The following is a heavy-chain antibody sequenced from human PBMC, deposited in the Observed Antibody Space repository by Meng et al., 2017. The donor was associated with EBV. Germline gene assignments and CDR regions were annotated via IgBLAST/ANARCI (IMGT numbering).Heavy chain of an antibody. D-gene: IGHD3-10*01. CDR2: LIPMSGAP. CDR3: ASESGRGFTPDY. J-gene: IGHJ4*02. CDR1: GGTFRSDA. V-gene: IGHV1-69*01. Sequence: QVEWQRAGAEGKKPGSSVKVSCRTSGGTFRSDAGSWVRQAPGQGLEWMGGLIPMSGAPHYAQKFQDRVTIIADESTSTHSMELNNLRFEDTAMYYCASESGRGFTPDYWGQGTLVTVSS.